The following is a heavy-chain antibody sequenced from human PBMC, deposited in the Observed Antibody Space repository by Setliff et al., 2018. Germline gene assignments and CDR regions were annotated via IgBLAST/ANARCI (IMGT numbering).Heavy chain of an antibody. Sequence: SETLSLTCTVSGGSISSDSYYWSWIRQPAGKGLEWIGRIYSSGTTAYNPSLMSRATLSVDTSKNQFSLKLTSVTAADTGVYYCATIAATGRAPDMDVWGPGTTVTVSS. CDR1: GGSISSDSYY. CDR3: ATIAATGRAPDMDV. J-gene: IGHJ6*02. D-gene: IGHD6-13*01. V-gene: IGHV4-61*02. CDR2: IYSSGTT.